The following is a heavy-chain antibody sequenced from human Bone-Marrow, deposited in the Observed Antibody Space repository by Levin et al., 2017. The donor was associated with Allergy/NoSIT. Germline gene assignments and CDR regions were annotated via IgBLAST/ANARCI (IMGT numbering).Heavy chain of an antibody. Sequence: QSGGSLRLSCAASGFTFTIFGMHWVRQAPGKGLEWVAVISYDGSNKNHADSVKGRFIISRDNSKNTLYLQMNSLRAEDTAVYYCAKVAPGTIFGMGHFDNWGQGTLVTVSS. J-gene: IGHJ4*02. CDR3: AKVAPGTIFGMGHFDN. CDR2: ISYDGSNK. CDR1: GFTFTIFG. V-gene: IGHV3-30*18. D-gene: IGHD3-3*01.